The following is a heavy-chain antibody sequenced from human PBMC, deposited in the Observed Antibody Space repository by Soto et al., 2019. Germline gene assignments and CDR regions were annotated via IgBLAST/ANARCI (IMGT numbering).Heavy chain of an antibody. CDR2: MNPNSGNT. CDR3: ARGHPYQLLWAFPHLHLDGDYCYGMDV. CDR1: GYTFTSYD. J-gene: IGHJ6*02. Sequence: GASVKVSCKASGYTFTSYDINWVRQATGQGLEWMGWMNPNSGNTGYAQKFQGRVTMTRNTSISTAYMELSSLRSEDTAVYYCARGHPYQLLWAFPHLHLDGDYCYGMDVWGQGTTVTVSS. D-gene: IGHD2-2*01. V-gene: IGHV1-8*01.